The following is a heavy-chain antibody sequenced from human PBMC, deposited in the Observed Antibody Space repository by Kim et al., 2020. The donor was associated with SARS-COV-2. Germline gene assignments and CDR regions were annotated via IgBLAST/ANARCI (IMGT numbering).Heavy chain of an antibody. CDR3: AKDPPLPPYYYYYYGMDV. V-gene: IGHV3-23*01. Sequence: GGSLRLSCAASGFTFSSYAMSWVRQAPGKGLEWVSAISGSGGSTYYADSVKGRFTISRDNSKNTLYLQMNSLRAEDTAVYYCAKDPPLPPYYYYYYGMDVWGQGTTVTVSS. CDR1: GFTFSSYA. J-gene: IGHJ6*02. CDR2: ISGSGGST.